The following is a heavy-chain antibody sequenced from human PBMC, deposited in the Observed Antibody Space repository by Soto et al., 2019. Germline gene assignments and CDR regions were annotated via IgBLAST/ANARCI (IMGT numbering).Heavy chain of an antibody. Sequence: GGSLRLSCAASGFTFSSYWMHWVRQAPGKGLVWVSRINSDGSSTSYADSVKGRFTISRDNAKNTLYLQMNSLRAEDTAVYYCARENIVVVPAANYYYYMDVWSKGTTVTVSS. V-gene: IGHV3-74*01. CDR1: GFTFSSYW. J-gene: IGHJ6*03. CDR2: INSDGSST. CDR3: ARENIVVVPAANYYYYMDV. D-gene: IGHD2-2*01.